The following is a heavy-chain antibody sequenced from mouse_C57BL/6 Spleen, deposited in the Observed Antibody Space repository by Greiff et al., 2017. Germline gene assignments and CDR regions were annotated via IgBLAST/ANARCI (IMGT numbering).Heavy chain of an antibody. CDR3: ARSSRDYGNYEGYAMDY. CDR2: IDPSDSET. CDR1: GYTFTSYW. V-gene: IGHV1-52*01. J-gene: IGHJ4*01. Sequence: VQLQQPGAELVRPGSSVKLSCKASGYTFTSYWMHWVKQRPIQGLEWIGNIDPSDSETHYNQKFKDKATLTVDKSSSTAYMQLSSLTSEDSAVYYCARSSRDYGNYEGYAMDYWGQGTSVTVSS. D-gene: IGHD2-1*01.